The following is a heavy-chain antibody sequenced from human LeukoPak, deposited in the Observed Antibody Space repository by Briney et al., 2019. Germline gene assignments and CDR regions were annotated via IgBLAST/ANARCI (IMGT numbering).Heavy chain of an antibody. CDR2: ISGSGSGT. D-gene: IGHD3-10*02. V-gene: IGHV3-23*01. Sequence: PGGSLRLSCAASGFTFRSFSMIWVRQAPGKGLEWVSAISGSGSGTDYADSVKGRFTISRDNSKNTVYLQMNSLRAEDTALYYCAKDVRGYNRPVDYWGQGTLVTVSS. CDR1: GFTFRSFS. J-gene: IGHJ4*02. CDR3: AKDVRGYNRPVDY.